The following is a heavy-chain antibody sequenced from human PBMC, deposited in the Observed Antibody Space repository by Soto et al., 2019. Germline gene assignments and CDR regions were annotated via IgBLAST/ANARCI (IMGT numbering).Heavy chain of an antibody. CDR1: GYSFTDYH. CDR3: ARGDSTDCSNVVCSFFYNPDMDV. V-gene: IGHV1-2*04. D-gene: IGHD2-8*01. Sequence: QVQLVQSGAEVQKPGASVKVSCKASGYSFTDYHIHWVRQAPGQGLEWLGRINPKSGGTSTAQKFQGWVTMTADTSIGTASMELTRLTSDDTAIYYCARGDSTDCSNVVCSFFYNPDMDVWGQGTTVTVSS. CDR2: INPKSGGT. J-gene: IGHJ6*02.